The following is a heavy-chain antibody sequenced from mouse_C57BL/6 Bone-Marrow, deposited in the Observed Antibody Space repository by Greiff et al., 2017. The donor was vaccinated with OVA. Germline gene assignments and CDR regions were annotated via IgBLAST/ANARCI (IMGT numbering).Heavy chain of an antibody. CDR3: ARNNWDGDYAMDY. J-gene: IGHJ4*01. CDR2: IWSGGST. Sequence: VQGVESGPGLVQPSQSLSITCTVSGFSLTSYGVHWVRQSPGKGLEWLGVIWSGGSTDYNAAFISRLSISKDNSKSQVFFKMNSLQADDTAIYYCARNNWDGDYAMDYWGQGTSVTVSS. V-gene: IGHV2-2*01. CDR1: GFSLTSYG. D-gene: IGHD4-1*01.